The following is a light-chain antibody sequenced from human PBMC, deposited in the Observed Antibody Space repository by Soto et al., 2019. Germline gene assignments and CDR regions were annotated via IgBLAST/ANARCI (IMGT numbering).Light chain of an antibody. V-gene: IGKV1-9*01. J-gene: IGKJ2*01. CDR3: QQLSSSPYT. CDR1: QGIASF. CDR2: SAT. Sequence: DIQLTQSPSFLAASVGDRVTITCRASQGIASFLAWYQQKPGKAPKLLIYSATTLQTGVSSRFSGSRSGPEFTLTISSLQPEDFATYYCQQLSSSPYTFGQGTKLEI.